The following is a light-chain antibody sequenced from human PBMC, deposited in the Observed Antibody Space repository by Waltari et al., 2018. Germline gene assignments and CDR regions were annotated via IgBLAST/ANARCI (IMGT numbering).Light chain of an antibody. Sequence: QSVLTQPPSASGTPGQRVTISCSGSTSNIQVNPVNCYQHLPGSAPKLLIYTNDQRPSGVPDRFSGAKSGTSASLAISGLQSDDEGHYYCATWDDRLNGWVFGGGTKLTVL. J-gene: IGLJ3*02. V-gene: IGLV1-44*01. CDR1: TSNIQVNP. CDR3: ATWDDRLNGWV. CDR2: TND.